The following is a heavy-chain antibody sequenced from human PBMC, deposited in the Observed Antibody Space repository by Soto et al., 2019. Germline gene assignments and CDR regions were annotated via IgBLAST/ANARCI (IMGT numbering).Heavy chain of an antibody. CDR1: GYTFRNYA. V-gene: IGHV3-30-3*01. J-gene: IGHJ4*02. CDR3: ARVPFPFYYDSSGPQISVGY. D-gene: IGHD3-22*01. Sequence: DLVESGGGVVQPGRSHRLSCVVSAASGYTFRNYAIHWVRQAPGKGLEWVAVISYDGSNKYYADSVRGRFTISRDNSKXXXXXXXNXXXXXDTAVYYCARVPFPFYYDSSGPQISVGYWGQGTLVTVSS. CDR2: ISYDGSNK.